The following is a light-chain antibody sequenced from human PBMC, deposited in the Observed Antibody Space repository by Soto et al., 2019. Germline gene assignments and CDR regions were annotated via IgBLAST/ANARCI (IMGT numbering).Light chain of an antibody. Sequence: QSALAQPPSASGSPGQSVTISCTGTSSDVGDNYLSWYHQHLSKAPNIIIYDVTLRPSGVPDRFSGSTSSNTASLTVSGLQADDEDDYYCSAAAGSNTFVFGTGTKLTVL. V-gene: IGLV2-8*01. CDR3: SAAAGSNTFV. CDR2: DVT. J-gene: IGLJ1*01. CDR1: SSDVGDNY.